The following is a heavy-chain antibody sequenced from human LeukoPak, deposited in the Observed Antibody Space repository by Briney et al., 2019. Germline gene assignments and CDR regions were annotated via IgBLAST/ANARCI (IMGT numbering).Heavy chain of an antibody. D-gene: IGHD6-19*01. CDR1: GGSISSGGYY. CDR2: IYHSGST. Sequence: SETLSLTCTVSGGSISSGGYYWSWIRQPPGKGLEWIGYIYHSGSTYYNPSLKSRVTISVDTSKNQFSLKLSSVTAADTAVYYCARVSEQWLVLRYFDYWGQGTLVTVSS. V-gene: IGHV4-30-2*01. J-gene: IGHJ4*02. CDR3: ARVSEQWLVLRYFDY.